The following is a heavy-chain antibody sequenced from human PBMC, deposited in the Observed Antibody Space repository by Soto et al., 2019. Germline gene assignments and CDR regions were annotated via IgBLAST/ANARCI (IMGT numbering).Heavy chain of an antibody. J-gene: IGHJ5*02. CDR2: IIPIFGTA. CDR1: GYTFPNYG. CDR3: ASQGGGVRGVIGAHNWFDP. D-gene: IGHD3-10*01. V-gene: IGHV1-69*13. Sequence: SVKVSCKASGYTFPNYGISWVRQAPGQGLEWMGGIIPIFGTANYAQKFQGRVTITADESTSTAYMYLSSLRSEARAVYYCASQGGGVRGVIGAHNWFDPWGQGTLVTVS.